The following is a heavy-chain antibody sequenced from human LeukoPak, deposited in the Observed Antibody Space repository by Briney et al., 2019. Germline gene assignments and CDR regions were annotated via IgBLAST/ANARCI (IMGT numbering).Heavy chain of an antibody. V-gene: IGHV1-2*02. D-gene: IGHD6-13*01. CDR1: GYTFTNYG. CDR2: INPNSGGT. J-gene: IGHJ4*02. Sequence: ASVKVSCKASGYTFTNYGLSWVRQAPGQGLEWMGWINPNSGGTNYAQKFQGRVTMTRDTSISTAYMELNRLRSDDTAVYYCAREAAALLYWGQGTLVTVSS. CDR3: AREAAALLY.